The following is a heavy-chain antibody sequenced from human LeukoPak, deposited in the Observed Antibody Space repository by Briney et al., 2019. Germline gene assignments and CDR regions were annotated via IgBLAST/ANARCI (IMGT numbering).Heavy chain of an antibody. CDR3: ARGRGSMPRRRYFDY. Sequence: ASVKVSCKTSGYTFNRYDINWVRQATGQGLEWMGWMNPNSGNTGYAQKFQGRVTMTRNTSISTAYMELSSLRSEDTAVYYCARGRGSMPRRRYFDYWGQGTLVTVSS. V-gene: IGHV1-8*01. J-gene: IGHJ4*02. CDR2: MNPNSGNT. D-gene: IGHD2-2*01. CDR1: GYTFNRYD.